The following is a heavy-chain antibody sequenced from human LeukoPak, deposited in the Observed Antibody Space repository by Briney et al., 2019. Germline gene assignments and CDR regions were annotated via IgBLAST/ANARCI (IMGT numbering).Heavy chain of an antibody. CDR2: ISAYNGNI. CDR3: TIMTHCTGGTCYSYDH. Sequence: GASVKVSGKTSGYTFTSYGITWVRQAPGKGLEWMGWISAYNGNIDYAQNLQGRVTMTTDTSTSTAYMELRSLRSDDTAVYYCTIMTHCTGGTCYSYDHWGQGTMVAVSS. V-gene: IGHV1-18*01. J-gene: IGHJ4*02. CDR1: GYTFTSYG. D-gene: IGHD2-15*01.